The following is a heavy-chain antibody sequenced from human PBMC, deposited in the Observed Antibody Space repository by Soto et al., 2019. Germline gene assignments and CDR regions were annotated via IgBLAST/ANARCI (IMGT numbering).Heavy chain of an antibody. CDR2: IWYDGSNK. J-gene: IGHJ5*02. CDR3: ARGGARVVANNWFDP. CDR1: GFTFSSYG. V-gene: IGHV3-33*01. D-gene: IGHD2-15*01. Sequence: GGSLRLSCAASGFTFSSYGMHWVRQAPGKGLEWVAVIWYDGSNKYYADSVKGRFTISRDNSKNTLYLQMNSLRAEDTAVYYCARGGARVVANNWFDPWGQGTLVTVSS.